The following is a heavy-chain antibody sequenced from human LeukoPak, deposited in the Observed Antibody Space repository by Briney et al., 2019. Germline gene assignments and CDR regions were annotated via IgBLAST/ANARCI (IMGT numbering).Heavy chain of an antibody. J-gene: IGHJ6*03. CDR3: ARTTEGGYTYGYFYYYYMDV. CDR1: GGTISSYF. Sequence: SETLSLTCTVAGGTISSYFWTWIRQPAGKGLEWIGRIYTSGSTNYNPSLNSRVTMSVDTSKNQFSLKLTSVTAADTAVYYCARTTEGGYTYGYFYYYYMDVWGKGTTVTISS. CDR2: IYTSGST. D-gene: IGHD5-18*01. V-gene: IGHV4-4*07.